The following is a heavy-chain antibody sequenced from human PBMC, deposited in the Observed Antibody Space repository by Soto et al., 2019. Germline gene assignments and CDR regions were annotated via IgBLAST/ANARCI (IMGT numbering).Heavy chain of an antibody. D-gene: IGHD3-9*01. Sequence: QITLKESGPTLVKPTQPLTLTCTFSGISLNTSAVGVRWIRQPPGKALEWLALIYWDDDKRYSPPLKSRLTITKDTTKNHVVLTMTNMDPVDTATYYWAHLLLRDFDGVPLAYAYWGQGTLVTVSA. CDR2: IYWDDDK. CDR1: GISLNTSAVG. J-gene: IGHJ4*02. V-gene: IGHV2-5*02. CDR3: AHLLLRDFDGVPLAYAY.